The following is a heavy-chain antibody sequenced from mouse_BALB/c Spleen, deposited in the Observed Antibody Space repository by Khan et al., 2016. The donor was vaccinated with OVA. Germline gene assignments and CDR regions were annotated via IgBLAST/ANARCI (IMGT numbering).Heavy chain of an antibody. CDR1: GFTFSTYG. CDR3: TSRAYYYDSEGFAY. CDR2: VSTGGSYT. D-gene: IGHD1-1*01. J-gene: IGHJ3*01. V-gene: IGHV5-6*01. Sequence: EVALVESGGDLVKPGGSLKLSCAASGFTFSTYGMSWVRQTPDKRLEWVATVSTGGSYTYYPDSVKGRFTITRDNAKNTLYLQMSGLKSEDTAMFYCTSRAYYYDSEGFAYWGQGTLVTVSA.